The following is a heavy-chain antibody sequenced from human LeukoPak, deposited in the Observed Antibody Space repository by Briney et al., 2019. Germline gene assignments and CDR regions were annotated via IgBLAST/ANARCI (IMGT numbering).Heavy chain of an antibody. Sequence: PGGSLRLSCAASGFTFDNYAMHWVRQPPGKGLEWVSLISGDGTSIYYADSVKGRFTISRDNSKNSLYLQMNSLRIEDTALYYCAKVQGKFGSAWYEDYYYSMDVWGKGTTVTVSS. CDR3: AKVQGKFGSAWYEDYYYSMDV. J-gene: IGHJ6*03. CDR2: ISGDGTSI. V-gene: IGHV3-43*02. CDR1: GFTFDNYA. D-gene: IGHD6-13*01.